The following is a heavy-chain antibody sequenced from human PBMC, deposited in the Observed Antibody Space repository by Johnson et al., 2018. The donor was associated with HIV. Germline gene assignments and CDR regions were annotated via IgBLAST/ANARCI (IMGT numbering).Heavy chain of an antibody. D-gene: IGHD1-26*01. CDR2: INGDGSRL. J-gene: IGHJ3*02. Sequence: MLLVESGGGLVQPGGSLRLSCGASGFTFSDQWMQWVRQAPGKGLVWVSRINGDGSRLTYADSVKGRFTISRDNAKNSLYLQMNSLRAEDTALYYCAKDIGGATGAFDIWGQGTMVTVSS. CDR3: AKDIGGATGAFDI. CDR1: GFTFSDQW. V-gene: IGHV3-74*01.